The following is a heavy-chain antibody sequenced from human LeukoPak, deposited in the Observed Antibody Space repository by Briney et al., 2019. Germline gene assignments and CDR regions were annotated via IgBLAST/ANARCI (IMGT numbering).Heavy chain of an antibody. D-gene: IGHD5-18*01. Sequence: GRSLRLSCTASGFTFGDYAMSWFRQAAGKGLEWVGFIRSKAYGGTTEYAASVKGRFTISRDDSKSIAYLQMNSLKTEDTAVYYCTRGDTAMNYWGQGTLVTVSS. CDR2: IRSKAYGGTT. J-gene: IGHJ4*02. CDR3: TRGDTAMNY. CDR1: GFTFGDYA. V-gene: IGHV3-49*03.